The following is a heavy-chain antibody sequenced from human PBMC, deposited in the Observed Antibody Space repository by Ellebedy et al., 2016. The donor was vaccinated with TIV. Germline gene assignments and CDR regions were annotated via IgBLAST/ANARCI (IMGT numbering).Heavy chain of an antibody. CDR3: ARGSYSSGRYGSYYYMDV. J-gene: IGHJ6*03. V-gene: IGHV5-51*01. Sequence: KVSCXGSGYSFTSYWIGWVRQMPGKGLEWMGIIYPGDSDTRYSPSFQGQVTISADKSISTAYLQWSSLKASDTAMYYCARGSYSSGRYGSYYYMDVWGKGTTVTVSS. D-gene: IGHD6-19*01. CDR1: GYSFTSYW. CDR2: IYPGDSDT.